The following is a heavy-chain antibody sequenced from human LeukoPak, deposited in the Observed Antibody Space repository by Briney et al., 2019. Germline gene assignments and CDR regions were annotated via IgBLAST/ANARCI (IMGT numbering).Heavy chain of an antibody. CDR3: VRGLLGPDY. CDR1: GFTFSSYW. V-gene: IGHV3-74*01. Sequence: PGGSLRLSCAASGFTFSSYWMHWVRQAPGKGLMWVSRINNDGSGTVYADSVEGRFTISRDNAKNTVYLQMNSLRADDTAVYYCVRGLLGPDYWGQGTRVTVSS. CDR2: INNDGSGT. J-gene: IGHJ4*02. D-gene: IGHD7-27*01.